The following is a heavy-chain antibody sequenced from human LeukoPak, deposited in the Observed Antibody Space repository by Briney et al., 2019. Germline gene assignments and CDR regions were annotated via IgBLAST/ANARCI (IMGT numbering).Heavy chain of an antibody. CDR1: GFTFSSYS. CDR3: ARGDYDILTGYYMTYFDY. CDR2: ISSSSSYI. V-gene: IGHV3-21*01. D-gene: IGHD3-9*01. J-gene: IGHJ4*02. Sequence: PGGSLRLSCAASGFTFSSYSMNWVRQAPGKGLEWVSSISSSSSYIYYADSVKGRFTISRDNAKNSLYLQMNSLRAEDTAVYYCARGDYDILTGYYMTYFDYWGQGTLVTVSS.